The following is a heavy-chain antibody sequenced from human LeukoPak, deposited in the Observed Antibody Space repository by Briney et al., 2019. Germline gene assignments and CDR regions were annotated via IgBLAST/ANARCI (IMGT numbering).Heavy chain of an antibody. CDR1: GFTVSSNY. Sequence: GGSLRLSCAASGFTVSSNYMSWVRQAPGRGLEWVSVIYSGGSTYYADSVKDRFTISRDISKNTVYLQMNNLRVEDTAVYYCARDRKYLYYGMEVWGQGTTVTVSS. CDR3: ARDRKYLYYGMEV. CDR2: IYSGGST. D-gene: IGHD3-10*01. J-gene: IGHJ6*02. V-gene: IGHV3-66*01.